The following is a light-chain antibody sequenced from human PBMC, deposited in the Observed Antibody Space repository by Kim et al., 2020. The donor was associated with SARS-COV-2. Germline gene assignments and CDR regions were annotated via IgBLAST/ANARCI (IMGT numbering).Light chain of an antibody. V-gene: IGKV3-11*01. J-gene: IGKJ1*01. CDR3: QQRGNWT. CDR1: QSVNSY. CDR2: DAS. Sequence: TLSLFQGERATLSCRASQSVNSYLAWYQQTTGQPPRLLIYDASIRATGIPARFSGSGSGTDFTLTISSLAPEDFAVYYCQQRGNWTFGQGTKVEI.